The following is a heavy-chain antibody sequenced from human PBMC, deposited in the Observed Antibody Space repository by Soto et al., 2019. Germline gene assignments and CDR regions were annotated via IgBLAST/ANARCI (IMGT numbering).Heavy chain of an antibody. V-gene: IGHV1-18*01. Sequence: GASVKVSCKASGYTFTSYGISWVRQAPGQGLEWMGWISAYNGNTNYAQKLQGRVTMTTDTSTSTAYMELRSLRSDDTAVYYCARAIYYDFWSGYYGSFDYWGQGTLVTSPQ. CDR2: ISAYNGNT. D-gene: IGHD3-3*01. CDR1: GYTFTSYG. CDR3: ARAIYYDFWSGYYGSFDY. J-gene: IGHJ4*02.